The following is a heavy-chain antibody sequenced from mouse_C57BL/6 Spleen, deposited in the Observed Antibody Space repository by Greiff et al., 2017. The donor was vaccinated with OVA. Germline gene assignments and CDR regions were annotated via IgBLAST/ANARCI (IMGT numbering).Heavy chain of an antibody. D-gene: IGHD1-1*01. J-gene: IGHJ3*01. CDR1: GYAFSSSW. Sequence: QVQLKHSGPELVKPGASVKISCKASGYAFSSSWMNWVKQRPGKGLEWIGRIYPGDGDTNYNGKFKGKATLTADKSSSTAYMQLSSLTSEDSAVYFCATVEGFAYWGQGTLVTVSA. V-gene: IGHV1-82*01. CDR2: IYPGDGDT. CDR3: ATVEGFAY.